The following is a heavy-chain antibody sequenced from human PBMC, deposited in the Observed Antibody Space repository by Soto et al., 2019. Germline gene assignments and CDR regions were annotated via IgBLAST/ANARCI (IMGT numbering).Heavy chain of an antibody. D-gene: IGHD3-9*01. Sequence: GSLRLSCAASGFTFSSYAMHWVRQAPGKGLEWVAVISYDGSNKYYADSVKGRFTISRDNSKNTLYLQMNSLRAEDTAVYYCARGPDILTGHYLDYWGQGTLVTVSS. CDR1: GFTFSSYA. CDR3: ARGPDILTGHYLDY. CDR2: ISYDGSNK. V-gene: IGHV3-30-3*01. J-gene: IGHJ4*02.